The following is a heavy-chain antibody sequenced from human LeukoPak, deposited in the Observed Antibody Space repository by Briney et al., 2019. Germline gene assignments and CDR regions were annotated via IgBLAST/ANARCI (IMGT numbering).Heavy chain of an antibody. CDR2: ISSDGSDK. D-gene: IGHD5-18*01. CDR3: AKAGGYSYGYGAFDI. CDR1: GFTFSPHA. Sequence: PGRSLRLSCAASGFTFSPHAMHWVRQAPGKGLKWVAVISSDGSDKYYADSVQGRFTISRDNSKNTLYLQMNSLRAEDTAVYYCAKAGGYSYGYGAFDIWGQGTMVTVSS. J-gene: IGHJ3*02. V-gene: IGHV3-30-3*01.